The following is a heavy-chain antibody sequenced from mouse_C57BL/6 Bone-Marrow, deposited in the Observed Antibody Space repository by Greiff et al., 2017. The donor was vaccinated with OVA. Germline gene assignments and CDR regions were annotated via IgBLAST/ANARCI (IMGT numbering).Heavy chain of an antibody. V-gene: IGHV2-9-1*01. Sequence: VKLVESGPGLVAPSQSLSITCTVSGFSLTSYAISWVRQPPGKGLEWLGVIWTGGGTNYNSALKSRLSISKDNSKSQVFLKMNSLQTDDTARYYCARNTHYYYGSRYFDYWGQGTTLTVSS. J-gene: IGHJ2*01. CDR3: ARNTHYYYGSRYFDY. CDR1: GFSLTSYA. CDR2: IWTGGGT. D-gene: IGHD1-1*01.